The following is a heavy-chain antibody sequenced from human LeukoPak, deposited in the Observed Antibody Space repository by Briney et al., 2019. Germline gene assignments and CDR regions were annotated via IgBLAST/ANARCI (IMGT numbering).Heavy chain of an antibody. CDR2: ISSSSSYI. D-gene: IGHD6-19*01. J-gene: IGHJ4*02. CDR1: GFTFSSYS. CDR3: ARDKYSSRSYYFDY. Sequence: GGSLRLPCAASGFTFSSYSMNWVRQAPGKGLEWVSSISSSSSYIYYADSVKGRFTISRDNAKNSLYLQMNSLRAEDTAVYYCARDKYSSRSYYFDYWGQGTLVTVSS. V-gene: IGHV3-21*01.